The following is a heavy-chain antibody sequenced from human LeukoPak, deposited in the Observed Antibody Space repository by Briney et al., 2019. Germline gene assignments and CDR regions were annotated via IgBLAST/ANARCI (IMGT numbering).Heavy chain of an antibody. CDR2: IYSGGNT. J-gene: IGHJ4*02. CDR1: GFTVSSNY. CDR3: ARGQENYGYTFDY. V-gene: IGHV3-53*01. Sequence: PGGSLRLSCAASGFTVSSNYMSWVRQAPGKGLEWVSVIYSGGNTYYADSVKGRFTISRDNAKNSLFLQMNSLRAEDTAVYYCARGQENYGYTFDYWGQGTLVTVSS. D-gene: IGHD1-7*01.